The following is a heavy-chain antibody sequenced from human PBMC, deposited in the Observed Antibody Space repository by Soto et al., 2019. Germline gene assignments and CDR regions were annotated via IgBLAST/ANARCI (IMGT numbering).Heavy chain of an antibody. V-gene: IGHV1-46*01. CDR3: ASSGADILTGYFPGGVWFDP. J-gene: IGHJ5*02. D-gene: IGHD3-9*01. Sequence: WASVKVSCKASGYTFTSYYMHWVRQAPGQGLEWMGIINPSGGSTSYAQKFQGRVTMTRDTSTSTVYMELSSLRSEDTAVYYCASSGADILTGYFPGGVWFDPWGQGTLVTVSS. CDR1: GYTFTSYY. CDR2: INPSGGST.